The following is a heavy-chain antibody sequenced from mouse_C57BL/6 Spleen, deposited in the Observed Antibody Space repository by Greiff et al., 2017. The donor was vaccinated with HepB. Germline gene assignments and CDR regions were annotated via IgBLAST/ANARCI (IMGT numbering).Heavy chain of an antibody. V-gene: IGHV5-17*01. CDR2: ISSGSSTI. D-gene: IGHD2-3*01. CDR1: GFTFSDYG. Sequence: EVKVVESGGGLVKPGGSLKLSCAASGFTFSDYGMHWVRQAPEKGLEWVAYISSGSSTIYYADTVKGRFTISRDNAKNTLFLQMTSLRSEDTAMYYCARLDGYYVYYAMDYWGQGTSVTVSS. J-gene: IGHJ4*01. CDR3: ARLDGYYVYYAMDY.